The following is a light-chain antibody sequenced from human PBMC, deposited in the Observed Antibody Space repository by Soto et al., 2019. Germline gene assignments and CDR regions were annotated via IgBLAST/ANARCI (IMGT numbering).Light chain of an antibody. CDR3: SSYTSGSTLYV. CDR1: SSDVGGYDY. Sequence: QSVLTQPASVSGSPGQSITISCTGTSSDVGGYDYVSWYQQHPGKAPRLMIYKASNRPSGVSHRFSGSRSGNTASLTISGLQAEYEADYYCSSYTSGSTLYVFGTGTKVTV. V-gene: IGLV2-14*01. J-gene: IGLJ1*01. CDR2: KAS.